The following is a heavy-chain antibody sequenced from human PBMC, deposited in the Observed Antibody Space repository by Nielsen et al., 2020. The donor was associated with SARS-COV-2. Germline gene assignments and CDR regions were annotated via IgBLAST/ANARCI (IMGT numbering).Heavy chain of an antibody. J-gene: IGHJ4*02. D-gene: IGHD2-15*01. CDR2: ISWNSGSI. V-gene: IGHV3-9*01. CDR1: GFTFDDYA. CDR3: AKDGYPALYYFDY. Sequence: SLKISCAASGFTFDDYAMHWVRQAPGKGLEWVSGISWNSGSIGYADSVKGRFTISRDNAKNSLYLQMNSLRAEDTALYYCAKDGYPALYYFDYWGQGTLVTVSS.